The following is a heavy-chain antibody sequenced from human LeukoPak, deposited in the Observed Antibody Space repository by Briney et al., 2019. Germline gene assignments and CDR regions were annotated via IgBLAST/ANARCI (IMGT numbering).Heavy chain of an antibody. CDR2: IQPDGSEG. J-gene: IGHJ4*02. V-gene: IGHV3-7*03. CDR1: GFTFSSTW. Sequence: GGSLRLSCAASGFTFSSTWMSWVRQAPGKGLEWVGNIQPDGSEGYPVDSVKGRFTISRDNSKNTLYLQMNGLRAEDTAVYYCAKDSAKKYDDYWGQGTLVTVSS. D-gene: IGHD2/OR15-2a*01. CDR3: AKDSAKKYDDY.